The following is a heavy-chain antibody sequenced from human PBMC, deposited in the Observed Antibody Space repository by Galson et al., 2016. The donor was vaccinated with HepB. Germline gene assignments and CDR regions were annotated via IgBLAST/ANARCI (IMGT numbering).Heavy chain of an antibody. Sequence: SLRLSCAASGFTVSSNYMSWVRQAPGKGLEWVSVIYSGGTTHYADSVKGRFTISRDNSKNTLYLQMNSLKAEDTAVYYCARGAAAGTRYFDLWGRDTLVTVSS. V-gene: IGHV3-53*01. CDR3: ARGAAAGTRYFDL. CDR2: IYSGGTT. D-gene: IGHD6-13*01. CDR1: GFTVSSNY. J-gene: IGHJ2*01.